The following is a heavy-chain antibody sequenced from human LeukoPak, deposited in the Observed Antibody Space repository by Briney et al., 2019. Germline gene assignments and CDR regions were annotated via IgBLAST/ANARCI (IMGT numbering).Heavy chain of an antibody. Sequence: GGSLRLSCAASGFTFSSYAMHWVRQAPGKGLEWVAVISYDGSNKYYADSMKGRFTISRDNSKNTLYLQMNSLRAEDTAVYYCARQGIAAYAFDIWGQGTMVTVSS. CDR2: ISYDGSNK. J-gene: IGHJ3*02. CDR3: ARQGIAAYAFDI. CDR1: GFTFSSYA. V-gene: IGHV3-30*04. D-gene: IGHD6-25*01.